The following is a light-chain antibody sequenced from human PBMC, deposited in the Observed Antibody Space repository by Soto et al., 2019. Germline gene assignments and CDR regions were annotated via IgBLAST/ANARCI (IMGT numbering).Light chain of an antibody. J-gene: IGLJ2*01. V-gene: IGLV1-44*01. CDR3: AAWDDSLNGPV. CDR1: SSNIGTNS. Sequence: QSVLTQPPSASGTPGQRVNISCSGSSSNIGTNSVSWYQHLPGTAPKLIIYNNDRRPSGVPDRFSGSKSETSASLAISGLQSEDETDYYCAAWDDSLNGPVFGGGTKLTVL. CDR2: NND.